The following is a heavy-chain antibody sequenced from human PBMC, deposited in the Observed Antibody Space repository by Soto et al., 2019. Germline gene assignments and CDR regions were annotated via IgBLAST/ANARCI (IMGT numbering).Heavy chain of an antibody. Sequence: ASVKVSCKASGGTFSSYAISWVRQAPGQGLEWMGWISAYNGNTNYAQKLQGRVTMTTDTSTSTAYMELRSLRSDDTAVYYCAREEGEWQVLDYWGQGTLVTVSS. V-gene: IGHV1-18*01. D-gene: IGHD2-8*01. CDR3: AREEGEWQVLDY. CDR2: ISAYNGNT. J-gene: IGHJ4*02. CDR1: GGTFSSYA.